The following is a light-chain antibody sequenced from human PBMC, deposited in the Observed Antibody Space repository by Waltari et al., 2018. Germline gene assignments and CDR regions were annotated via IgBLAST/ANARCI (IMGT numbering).Light chain of an antibody. CDR1: SSDVGSYNL. CDR2: DVN. Sequence: QSALTQTATVSGSPGQSITISCTGTSSDVGSYNLVSWYQQHPVKAPTLIIYDVNKRPSGVSTRFSGSKSGNTASLTISGLQAADEANYYCCSYAGSAITVFGGGTKVTVL. V-gene: IGLV2-23*02. CDR3: CSYAGSAITV. J-gene: IGLJ2*01.